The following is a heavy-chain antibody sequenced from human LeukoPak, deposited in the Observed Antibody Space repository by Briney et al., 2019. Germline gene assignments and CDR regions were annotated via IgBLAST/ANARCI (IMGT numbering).Heavy chain of an antibody. J-gene: IGHJ4*02. V-gene: IGHV1-2*02. Sequence: GASVKVSCKASGYTFTGYYMHWVRQAPGQGLEWMGWINPNSGGTNYAQKFQGRVTMTRDTSISTAYMELSRLRSDDTAVYYCARDIVVVPAAEPFDYWGQGTLVTVSS. CDR1: GYTFTGYY. CDR2: INPNSGGT. D-gene: IGHD2-2*01. CDR3: ARDIVVVPAAEPFDY.